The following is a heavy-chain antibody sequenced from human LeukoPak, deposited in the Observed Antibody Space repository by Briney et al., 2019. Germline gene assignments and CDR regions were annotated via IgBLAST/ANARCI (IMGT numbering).Heavy chain of an antibody. D-gene: IGHD6-6*01. V-gene: IGHV3-30*18. CDR2: ISYDGSNK. Sequence: GGSLRLSCAASGFTFSSYGMHWVRQAPGKGLEWVAVISYDGSNKYYADSVKGRFTISRDNSKNTLYLQMDSLRAEDTAVYYCAKDRGRQLVLHLDYWGQGTLVTFSS. CDR3: AKDRGRQLVLHLDY. J-gene: IGHJ4*02. CDR1: GFTFSSYG.